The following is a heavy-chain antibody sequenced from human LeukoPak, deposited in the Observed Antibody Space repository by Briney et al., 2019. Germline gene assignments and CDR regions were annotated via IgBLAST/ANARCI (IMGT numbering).Heavy chain of an antibody. J-gene: IGHJ4*02. V-gene: IGHV1-46*01. CDR1: GYTFTSNY. CDR2: IYPRDGST. CDR3: ARDQEGFDY. Sequence: ASVKVSCKASGYTFTSNYIHWVRQAPGQGLERMGMIYPRDGSTSYTQKFQGRVTVTRDTSTSTVHMELSGLRSEDTAVYYCARDQEGFDYWGQGTLVTVSS.